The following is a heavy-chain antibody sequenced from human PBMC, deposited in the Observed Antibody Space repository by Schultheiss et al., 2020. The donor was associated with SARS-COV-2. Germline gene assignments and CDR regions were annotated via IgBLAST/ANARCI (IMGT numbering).Heavy chain of an antibody. Sequence: SETLSLTCTVSGGSISGYYWSWIRQPPGKGLEWIGEINHSGSTNYNPSLKSRVTISVDTSKNQFSLKLSSVTAADTAVYYCARGGPFEDIVVVPAAIRWFDPWGQGTLVTVSS. CDR2: INHSGST. V-gene: IGHV4-34*01. J-gene: IGHJ5*02. CDR3: ARGGPFEDIVVVPAAIRWFDP. D-gene: IGHD2-2*02. CDR1: GGSISGYY.